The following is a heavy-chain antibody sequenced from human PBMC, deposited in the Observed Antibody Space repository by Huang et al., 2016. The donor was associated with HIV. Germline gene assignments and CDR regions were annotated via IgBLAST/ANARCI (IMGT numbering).Heavy chain of an antibody. CDR1: GGSFSGYY. V-gene: IGHV4-34*01. Sequence: QVQLQQWGAGLLKPSETLSLTCAVYGGSFSGYYWSWICQSPGKGLEWIGEINHSGSTNYHPSRKSRLTVSVDTSKNQFSLKQSSVTAADTAVYYCARERMMSWLDDHDAFDIWGQGTMVTVSS. CDR2: INHSGST. D-gene: IGHD1-1*01. J-gene: IGHJ3*02. CDR3: ARERMMSWLDDHDAFDI.